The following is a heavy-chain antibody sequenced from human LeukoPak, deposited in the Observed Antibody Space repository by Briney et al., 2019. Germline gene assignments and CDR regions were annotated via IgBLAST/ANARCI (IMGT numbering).Heavy chain of an antibody. D-gene: IGHD1-26*01. CDR1: CGSLSGYY. Sequence: SETLSLTCAVYCGSLSGYYWSWIRQPPGKGLEWIGEINHSGSTNYNPSLKSRVTISVDTSKNQFSLKLSSVTAADTAVYYCASRGPSGSNYFDYWGQGTLVTVSS. CDR3: ASRGPSGSNYFDY. V-gene: IGHV4-34*01. J-gene: IGHJ4*02. CDR2: INHSGST.